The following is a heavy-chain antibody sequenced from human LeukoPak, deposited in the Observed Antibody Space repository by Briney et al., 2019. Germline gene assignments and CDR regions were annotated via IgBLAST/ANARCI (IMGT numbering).Heavy chain of an antibody. CDR1: RPTVSSND. V-gene: IGHV3-53*01. J-gene: IGHJ3*01. CDR2: IYSGGST. D-gene: IGHD1-14*01. Sequence: GGSLRLSCAASRPTVSSNDMSWVRQAAGKGLEWVSVIYSGGSTFYADSVKGRFTISRDNSKNTLYLQMYSLRAEDTAMYYCTKSGPPDPYWGQGTMVTVSS. CDR3: TKSGPPDPY.